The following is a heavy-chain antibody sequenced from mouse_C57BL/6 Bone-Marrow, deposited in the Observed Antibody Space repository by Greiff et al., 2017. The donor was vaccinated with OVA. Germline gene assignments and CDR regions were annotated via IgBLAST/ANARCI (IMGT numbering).Heavy chain of an antibody. D-gene: IGHD1-2*01. J-gene: IGHJ2*01. Sequence: EVQLQQSGAELVRPGASVKLSCTASGFNIKDYYMHWVKQRPEQGLEWIGWIDPENGDTEYASKFQGKATITADTSSNTAYLQLSSLTSEDTAVYYCSSTAFDYWGQGTTLTVSS. CDR3: SSTAFDY. V-gene: IGHV14-4*01. CDR1: GFNIKDYY. CDR2: IDPENGDT.